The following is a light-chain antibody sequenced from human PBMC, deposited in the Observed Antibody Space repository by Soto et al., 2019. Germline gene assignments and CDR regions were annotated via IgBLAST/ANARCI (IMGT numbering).Light chain of an antibody. Sequence: EIVLTQSPATLSVSPGGRATLSCRASQNVIYNLAWYQQKPGQATRLLVYGASTRATDAPPRFRGSGSGTEFSLTICSLQSEDYATYFCQQYSSWPRTFGQGSRVEIK. J-gene: IGKJ1*01. CDR1: QNVIYN. CDR2: GAS. CDR3: QQYSSWPRT. V-gene: IGKV3-15*01.